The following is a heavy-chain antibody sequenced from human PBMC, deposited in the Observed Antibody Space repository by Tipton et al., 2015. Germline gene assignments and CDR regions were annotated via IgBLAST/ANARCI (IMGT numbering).Heavy chain of an antibody. D-gene: IGHD1-26*01. CDR1: GFTFRNYG. CDR2: ISSSRSAI. J-gene: IGHJ3*02. V-gene: IGHV3-48*02. Sequence: SLRLSCAASGFTFRNYGMNWVRQAPGKGLEWLSYISSSRSAIYFADSVKGRFTIYRDNGKNSLYLQMNSLGDEDTAVYYCAREHIVGGTLAFDIWGQGTMVTVSS. CDR3: AREHIVGGTLAFDI.